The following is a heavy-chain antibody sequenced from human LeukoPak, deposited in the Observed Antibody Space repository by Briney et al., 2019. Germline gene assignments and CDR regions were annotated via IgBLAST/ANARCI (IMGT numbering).Heavy chain of an antibody. CDR2: IIPIFGTA. CDR3: ARGYCSSPSCYPADY. D-gene: IGHD2-2*01. CDR1: GGTFSSYA. V-gene: IGHV1-69*06. Sequence: ASVKVSCKASGGTFSSYAISWVRQAPGQGLEWMGGIIPIFGTANYAQKFQGRVTITADKSTGTAYMELSSLRSEDTAVYYCARGYCSSPSCYPADYWGQGTLVTVSS. J-gene: IGHJ4*02.